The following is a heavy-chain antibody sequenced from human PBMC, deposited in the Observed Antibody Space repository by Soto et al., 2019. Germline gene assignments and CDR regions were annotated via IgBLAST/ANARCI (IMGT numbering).Heavy chain of an antibody. CDR1: GYTFTSYA. CDR3: AKSICIGTSCYFDF. D-gene: IGHD2-2*01. Sequence: ASVKVSCKASGYTFTSYAMHWVRQAPGQRLEWMGWIIPGNGNTKYSQKFQDRVTITRDTSASTAYMELSSLRSEDTAVYYCAKSICIGTSCYFDFWGQGTLVTVSS. J-gene: IGHJ4*02. CDR2: IIPGNGNT. V-gene: IGHV1-3*01.